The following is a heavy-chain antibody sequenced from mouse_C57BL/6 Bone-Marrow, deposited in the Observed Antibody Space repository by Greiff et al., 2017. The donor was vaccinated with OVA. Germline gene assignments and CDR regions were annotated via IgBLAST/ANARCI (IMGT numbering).Heavy chain of an antibody. D-gene: IGHD1-1*01. CDR1: GYTFTNYW. CDR3: SHYCSKHYRHY. CDR2: IAPSDSYI. Sequence: VQLQQPGAELVRPGASVKLSCKASGYTFTNYWMHWVKQRPGQGLEWIGVIAPSDSYINYNEKFKGRATMTVDKSSSTAYMPLSSLTSEDSAVYYYSHYCSKHYRHYCGQGTSTTVTS. V-gene: IGHV1-59*01. J-gene: IGHJ2*02.